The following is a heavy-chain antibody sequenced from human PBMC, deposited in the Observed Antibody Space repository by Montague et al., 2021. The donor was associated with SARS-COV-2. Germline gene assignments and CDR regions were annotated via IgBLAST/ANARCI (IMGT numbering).Heavy chain of an antibody. CDR3: ARDGRQRLVRLFGMDV. Sequence: SETRSLTCTVSGGSISSYYWGWIRQPPGKGLERIGSINYSGSTYYNPTLKSRVTITVDTSKNQFSLKLSLVTAADSAVYYCARDGRQRLVRLFGMDVWGQGTTVTVSS. D-gene: IGHD6-13*01. V-gene: IGHV4-39*07. J-gene: IGHJ6*02. CDR1: GGSISSYY. CDR2: INYSGST.